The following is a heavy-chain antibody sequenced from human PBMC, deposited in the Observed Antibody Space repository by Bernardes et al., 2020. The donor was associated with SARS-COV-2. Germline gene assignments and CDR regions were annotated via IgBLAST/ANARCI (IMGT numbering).Heavy chain of an antibody. CDR3: ARDNLRINYYGSGSYYLPPYYYYGMDV. D-gene: IGHD3-10*01. J-gene: IGHJ6*02. V-gene: IGHV1-24*01. CDR2: FDPEDGET. CDR1: GYTLTELS. Sequence: ASVKVSCKVSGYTLTELSMHWVRQAPGKGLEWMGGFDPEDGETIYAQKFQGRVTMTEDTSTDTAYMELSSLRSEDTAVYYCARDNLRINYYGSGSYYLPPYYYYGMDVWGQGTTVTVSS.